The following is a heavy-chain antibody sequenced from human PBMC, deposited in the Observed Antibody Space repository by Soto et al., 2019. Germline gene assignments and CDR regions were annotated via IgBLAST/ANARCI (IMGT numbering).Heavy chain of an antibody. CDR3: AREDFYGSGSYGY. D-gene: IGHD3-10*01. Sequence: QVQLLQSGAEVKKPGASVKVSCKASGYTFPSYNINWVRQATGQGPEWMGWMNPNSGNTGYAQKFQGRVTMTRDSSISTAYMELSGLRSEDTAVYYCAREDFYGSGSYGYWGQGTLVTVSS. J-gene: IGHJ4*02. CDR1: GYTFPSYN. CDR2: MNPNSGNT. V-gene: IGHV1-8*01.